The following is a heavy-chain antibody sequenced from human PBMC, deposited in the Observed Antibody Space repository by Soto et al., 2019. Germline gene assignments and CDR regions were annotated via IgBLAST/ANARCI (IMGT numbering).Heavy chain of an antibody. V-gene: IGHV1-3*01. D-gene: IGHD6-6*01. Sequence: QVQLVQSGAEVRKPGASVKISCKASGYTFTSYAIHWLRQAPGQRLEWMGWINGGAGDTRYSVNFQGRVTFTRDTAASTAFMDLSSVCSADTAIYYCARSPSRMAAETQLDPWGQGTLVTVSS. CDR3: ARSPSRMAAETQLDP. CDR1: GYTFTSYA. J-gene: IGHJ5*02. CDR2: INGGAGDT.